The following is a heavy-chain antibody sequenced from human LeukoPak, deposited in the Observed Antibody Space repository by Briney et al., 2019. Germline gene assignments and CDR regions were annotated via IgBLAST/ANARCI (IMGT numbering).Heavy chain of an antibody. D-gene: IGHD3-22*01. J-gene: IGHJ3*02. Sequence: GGSLRLSCAASGFTFSNAWMSWVRQAPGKGLEWVGRIKSKTDGGTTDYAAPVKGRFTISRDDSKNTLYLQMNSLRAEDTAVYYCARDRPMIVVADAFDIWGQGTMVTVSS. CDR1: GFTFSNAW. CDR3: ARDRPMIVVADAFDI. V-gene: IGHV3-15*01. CDR2: IKSKTDGGTT.